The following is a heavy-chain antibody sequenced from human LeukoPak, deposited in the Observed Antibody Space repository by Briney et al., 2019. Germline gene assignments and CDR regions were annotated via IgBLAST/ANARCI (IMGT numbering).Heavy chain of an antibody. D-gene: IGHD3-10*01. J-gene: IGHJ4*02. CDR2: ISGGST. CDR3: ARVRYGSGSIEGPCDY. CDR1: GFTVSSNE. Sequence: TGGSLRLSCAASGFTVSSNEMSWVRQAPGKGLEWVSSISGGSTYYADSRKGRFTISRDNSKNTLYLQMNSLRAEDTAVYYCARVRYGSGSIEGPCDYWGQGTLVTVSS. V-gene: IGHV3-38-3*01.